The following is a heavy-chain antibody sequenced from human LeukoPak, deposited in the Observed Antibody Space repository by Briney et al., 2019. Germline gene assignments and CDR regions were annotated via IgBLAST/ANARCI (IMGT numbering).Heavy chain of an antibody. J-gene: IGHJ4*02. D-gene: IGHD2-8*01. V-gene: IGHV3-15*01. CDR2: IKSKADGATI. CDR3: MTDVLWDPAGY. Sequence: TGGSLRLSCAASGFNFSEAWMSWVRQAPGKGLEWVGRIKSKADGATIDYAAPVKGRFTISRDDSENTLYLRMSRLKTEDTAVYYCMTDVLWDPAGYWGQGTVVTVSS. CDR1: GFNFSEAW.